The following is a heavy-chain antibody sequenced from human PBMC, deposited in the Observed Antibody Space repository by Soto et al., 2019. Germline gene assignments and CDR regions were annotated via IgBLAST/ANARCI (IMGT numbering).Heavy chain of an antibody. CDR1: GFTFTLHY. V-gene: IGHV1-46*01. D-gene: IGHD3-22*01. Sequence: QVQLVQSGSEGTEPGASVKVSCKTFGFTFTLHYIHWVRQAPGQGLERMGMVNAGAGSATYAREFRDKVSMTWDTSTSTVYLDLNSLKSEDTAIYYCARERDSFDYWGQGTLVSVSP. CDR3: ARERDSFDY. J-gene: IGHJ4*02. CDR2: VNAGAGSA.